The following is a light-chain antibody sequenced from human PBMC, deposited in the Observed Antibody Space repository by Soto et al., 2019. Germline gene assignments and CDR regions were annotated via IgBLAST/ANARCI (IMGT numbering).Light chain of an antibody. Sequence: EIVLTQSPATLSVSPGERATLSCSASQSVSSNLAWYQQKPGQAPSLLIYGASTRATGVPDRFSGTGSGTEFTLTISSLKSEDYAVYYCQQYKSWPPITFGQGTRLEIK. J-gene: IGKJ5*01. CDR1: QSVSSN. V-gene: IGKV3-15*01. CDR2: GAS. CDR3: QQYKSWPPIT.